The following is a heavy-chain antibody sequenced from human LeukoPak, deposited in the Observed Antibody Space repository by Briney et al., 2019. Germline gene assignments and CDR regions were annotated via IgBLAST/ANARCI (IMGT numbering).Heavy chain of an antibody. CDR2: IGPNGAST. CDR1: GFTFSNHF. CDR3: ARGTGNIVLMVYACLDY. J-gene: IGHJ4*02. Sequence: PGGSLRLSCSTSGFTFSNHFMHWVRQAPGKGLEYVSSIGPNGASTLYAGSVKGRFTISRDNSKNTLYLQMNSLRAEDTAVYYCARGTGNIVLMVYACLDYWGQGTLVTVSS. D-gene: IGHD2-8*01. V-gene: IGHV3-64*04.